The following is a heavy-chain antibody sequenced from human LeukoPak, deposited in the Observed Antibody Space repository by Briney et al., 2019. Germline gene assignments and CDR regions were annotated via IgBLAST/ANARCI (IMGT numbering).Heavy chain of an antibody. CDR2: IKQDGSGE. CDR1: GFTFSRYW. V-gene: IGHV3-7*01. D-gene: IGHD6-19*01. J-gene: IGHJ4*02. Sequence: GGSLRLPCVAPGFTFSRYWMSWVRQAPGKGLERVAKIKQDGSGEYYLDSVKGRFTISRDNAKNSLYLQMNSLRADDTAVYFCTTGYSSGWYNEGNYWGQGTLVTVSS. CDR3: TTGYSSGWYNEGNY.